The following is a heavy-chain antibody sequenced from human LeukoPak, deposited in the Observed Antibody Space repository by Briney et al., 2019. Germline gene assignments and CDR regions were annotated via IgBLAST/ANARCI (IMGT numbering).Heavy chain of an antibody. CDR1: GFTFSSYE. CDR2: ISSSGSTI. V-gene: IGHV3-48*03. D-gene: IGHD2-2*01. Sequence: PGGSLRLSCAASGFTFSSYEMNWVRQAPGKGLEWVSYISSSGSTIYYADSVKGRFTISRDNAKNSLYLQMNSLRAEDTAVYYCASGHIVVVPVAIAQDYWGQGTLVTVSS. CDR3: ASGHIVVVPVAIAQDY. J-gene: IGHJ4*02.